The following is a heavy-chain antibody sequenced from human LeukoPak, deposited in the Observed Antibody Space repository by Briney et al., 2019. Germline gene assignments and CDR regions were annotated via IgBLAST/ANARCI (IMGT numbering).Heavy chain of an antibody. V-gene: IGHV1-18*01. CDR1: GYTFISYG. J-gene: IGHJ4*02. CDR3: ARGSYGAARPYYFDY. Sequence: ASVKVSCKASGYTFISYGITWVRQAPGQGLEWMGWINTYKGNTNYAQKLQGRVTMTTDTSTSTAYMELRSLRSDDTAVYYCARGSYGAARPYYFDYWGQGTLVTVSS. CDR2: INTYKGNT. D-gene: IGHD6-6*01.